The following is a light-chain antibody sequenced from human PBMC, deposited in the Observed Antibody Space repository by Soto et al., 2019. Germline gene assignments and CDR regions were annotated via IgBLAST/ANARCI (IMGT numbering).Light chain of an antibody. CDR2: AAS. J-gene: IGKJ5*01. V-gene: IGKV1-39*01. CDR1: HSISSW. Sequence: IQMTQSPSTQSASVGDRVTITCRASHSISSWLAWYQQKPGKAPKLLIYAASSLQSGVPSRFSGRGSGTDFTLTISSLQPEDFATYYCQQSYSSPITFGQGTLLEVK. CDR3: QQSYSSPIT.